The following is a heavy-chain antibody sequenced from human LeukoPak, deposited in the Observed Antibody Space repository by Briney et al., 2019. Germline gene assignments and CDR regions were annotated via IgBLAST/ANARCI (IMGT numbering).Heavy chain of an antibody. CDR1: GYTFTSYA. CDR3: ARDAPSIPFDN. J-gene: IGHJ4*02. V-gene: IGHV7-4-1*02. D-gene: IGHD2/OR15-2a*01. CDR2: INTNTRNP. Sequence: ASVKVSCKASGYTFTSYAMNWVRQAPGQGLEWMGWINTNTRNPTYAQGFTGRFVFSLDTSVSTAYLQISGLKAEDTAVYYCARDAPSIPFDNWGQGTLVTVSS.